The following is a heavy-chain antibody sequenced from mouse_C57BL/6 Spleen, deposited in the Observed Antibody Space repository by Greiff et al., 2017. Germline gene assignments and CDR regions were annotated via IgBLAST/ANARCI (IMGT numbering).Heavy chain of an antibody. V-gene: IGHV1-54*01. D-gene: IGHD3-3*01. CDR2: INPGSGGT. CDR3: ARWAGPYAMDY. CDR1: GYAFTNYL. J-gene: IGHJ4*01. Sequence: VQLQQSGAELVRPGTSVKVSCKASGYAFTNYLIEWVKQRPGQGLEWIGVINPGSGGTNYNEKFKGKATLTADKSSSTAYMQLSSLTSEDSAVYFCARWAGPYAMDYWGQGTSVTVSS.